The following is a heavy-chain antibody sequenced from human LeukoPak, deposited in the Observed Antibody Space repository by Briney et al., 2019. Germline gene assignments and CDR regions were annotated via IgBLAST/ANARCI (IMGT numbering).Heavy chain of an antibody. CDR3: ARASDY. CDR1: GGSFSGYY. CDR2: INHSGST. Sequence: SETLSLTCAVYGGSFSGYYCSWIRQPPGKGLEWIGEINHSGSTNYNPSLKSRVTISVDTSKNQFSLKLSSVTAADTAVYYCARASDYWGQGTLVTVSS. J-gene: IGHJ4*02. V-gene: IGHV4-34*01.